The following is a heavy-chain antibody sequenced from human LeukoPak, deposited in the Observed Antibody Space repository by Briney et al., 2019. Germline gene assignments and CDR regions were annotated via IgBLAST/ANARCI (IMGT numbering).Heavy chain of an antibody. J-gene: IGHJ4*02. CDR3: ARLHRGYSGYSRRSYTLNY. Sequence: ASVKVSCKASGYTFTGYYMHWVRQAPGQGLEWMGWINPNSGGTNYAQKFQGRVTMTRDTSISTAYMELSRLRSDDTAVYYCARLHRGYSGYSRRSYTLNYWGQGTLVTVSS. D-gene: IGHD5-12*01. CDR1: GYTFTGYY. V-gene: IGHV1-2*02. CDR2: INPNSGGT.